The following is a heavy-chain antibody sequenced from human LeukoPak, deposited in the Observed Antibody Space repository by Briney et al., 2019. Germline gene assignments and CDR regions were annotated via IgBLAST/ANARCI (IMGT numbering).Heavy chain of an antibody. J-gene: IGHJ6*03. CDR3: ARGPTVTTYYYYYYMDV. V-gene: IGHV1-8*03. Sequence: ASVKVSCKASGYTFTSYDINWMRQATGQGLEWMGWMNPNSGNTGYAQKFQGRVTITRNTSISTAYMELSSLRSEDTAVYYCARGPTVTTYYYYYYMDVWGKGTTVTVSS. CDR2: MNPNSGNT. CDR1: GYTFTSYD. D-gene: IGHD4-17*01.